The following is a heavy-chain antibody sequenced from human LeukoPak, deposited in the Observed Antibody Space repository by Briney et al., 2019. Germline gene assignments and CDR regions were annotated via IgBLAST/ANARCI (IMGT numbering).Heavy chain of an antibody. J-gene: IGHJ4*02. D-gene: IGHD5-24*01. CDR1: GFTFSNYW. V-gene: IGHV3-7*01. Sequence: GGSLRLSCVASGFTFSNYWMHWVRQAPGKGLEWVANINQVGGEKYYVDSVKGRFTISRDNAKNSLFLQMNSLRVEDTAVYCCATKDGYNFDYWGQGTLVTVSS. CDR3: ATKDGYNFDY. CDR2: INQVGGEK.